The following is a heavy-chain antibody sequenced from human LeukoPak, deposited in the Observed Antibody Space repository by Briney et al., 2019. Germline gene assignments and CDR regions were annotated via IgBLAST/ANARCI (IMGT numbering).Heavy chain of an antibody. CDR2: INHSGST. V-gene: IGHV4-34*01. Sequence: SETLSLTCAVYGGSFSGYYWSWIRQPPGKGLEWIGEINHSGSTNYNPSLKSRVTISVDTSKNQFSLKLSSVTAADTAVYYCASQGIGVAAAGTDYYYYMDVWGKGTTVTVSS. J-gene: IGHJ6*03. D-gene: IGHD6-13*01. CDR3: ASQGIGVAAAGTDYYYYMDV. CDR1: GGSFSGYY.